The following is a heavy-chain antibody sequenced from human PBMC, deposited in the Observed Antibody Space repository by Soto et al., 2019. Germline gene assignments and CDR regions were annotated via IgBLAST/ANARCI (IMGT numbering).Heavy chain of an antibody. D-gene: IGHD3-10*01. J-gene: IGHJ5*01. CDR2: IVPIFGTA. V-gene: IGHV1-69*13. CDR1: GGTFSSYA. CDR3: AIGTMVWGVISWFDS. Sequence: SVKVSCNASGGTFSSYAISWVRQAPGQQLEWLGVIVPIFGTAHYAQKFQCRVTITADESTSTAYMELSSLSSEDTAVYCCAIGTMVWGVISWFDSWGQGTMVTVAS.